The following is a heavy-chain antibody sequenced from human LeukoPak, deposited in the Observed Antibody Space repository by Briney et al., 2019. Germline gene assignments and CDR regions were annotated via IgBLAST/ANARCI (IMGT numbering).Heavy chain of an antibody. CDR1: GFTFSSYG. Sequence: GGTLRLSCAASGFTFSSYGMSWVRQAPGKGLEWVSAISGSGGSTYYADSVKGRFTISRDNSKNTLYLQMNSLRAEDTAVYYCARGGVDHYGSGTYYLMYYFDHWGQGALVTVSS. V-gene: IGHV3-23*01. CDR3: ARGGVDHYGSGTYYLMYYFDH. J-gene: IGHJ4*02. CDR2: ISGSGGST. D-gene: IGHD3-10*01.